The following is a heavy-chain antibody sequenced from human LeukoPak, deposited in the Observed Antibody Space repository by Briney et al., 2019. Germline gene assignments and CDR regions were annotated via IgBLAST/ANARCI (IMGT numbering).Heavy chain of an antibody. J-gene: IGHJ3*02. Sequence: SETLSLTCAVYGGSFSGYYWNWIRQPPGKGLEWIGEINHSGSTNYNPSLKSRVTISVDTSTNQFSLKLRSVTAADTAVYYCARGRYGDYVGEDGFDIWGQGTMVTASS. CDR1: GGSFSGYY. V-gene: IGHV4-34*01. D-gene: IGHD4-17*01. CDR3: ARGRYGDYVGEDGFDI. CDR2: INHSGST.